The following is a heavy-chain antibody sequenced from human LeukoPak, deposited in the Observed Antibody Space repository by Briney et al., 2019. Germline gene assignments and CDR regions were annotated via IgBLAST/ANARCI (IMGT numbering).Heavy chain of an antibody. CDR2: ISGSGGST. CDR3: AKGRNYDYFYYMDV. Sequence: GGSLRLSCAASGFTFNSYGMSWVRQAPGKGLEWVSVISGSGGSTYYADSVKGRFTISRDNSKNTLYLQMNSLRAEDTAVYYCAKGRNYDYFYYMDVWGKGTTVTVSS. V-gene: IGHV3-23*01. CDR1: GFTFNSYG. J-gene: IGHJ6*03.